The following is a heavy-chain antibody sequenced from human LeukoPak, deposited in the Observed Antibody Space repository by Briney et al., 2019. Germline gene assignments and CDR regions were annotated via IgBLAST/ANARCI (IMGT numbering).Heavy chain of an antibody. J-gene: IGHJ5*02. Sequence: SGTLSLTCAVSSGSIFTSNWWSWVRQPPGKGLEWIGQIFHRGSTSYSPSLKSRVTISVDKSKNQFSLKLTSVTAADTAVYYCARNRYYYGSGSYGVPNWFDPWGQGTLVTVSS. CDR1: SGSIFTSNW. CDR2: IFHRGST. D-gene: IGHD3-10*01. CDR3: ARNRYYYGSGSYGVPNWFDP. V-gene: IGHV4-4*02.